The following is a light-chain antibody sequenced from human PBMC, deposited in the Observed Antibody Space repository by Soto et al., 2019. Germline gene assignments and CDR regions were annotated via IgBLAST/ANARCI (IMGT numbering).Light chain of an antibody. CDR1: SNDVGGYNY. V-gene: IGLV2-14*01. J-gene: IGLJ1*01. CDR3: SSYTGSNIRYV. Sequence: QSVLTQPASVSGSPGQSITISCTGTSNDVGGYNYVSWYQHHPGKAPKLMIYEVSDRPSGVSNRFSGSKSSNTASLTISGLQAEDEADYYCSSYTGSNIRYVFGTGTKVTVL. CDR2: EVS.